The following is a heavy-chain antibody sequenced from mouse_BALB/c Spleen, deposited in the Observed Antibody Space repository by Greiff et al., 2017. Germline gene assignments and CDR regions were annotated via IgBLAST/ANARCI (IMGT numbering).Heavy chain of an antibody. CDR3: ARRTTVVPHYYAMDY. V-gene: IGHV5-17*02. J-gene: IGHJ4*01. Sequence: EVKVVESGGGLVQPGGSRKLSCAASGFTFSSFGMHWVRQAPEKGLEWVAYISSGSSTIYYADTVKGRFTISRDNPKNTLFLQMTSLRSEDTAMYYCARRTTVVPHYYAMDYWGQGTSVTVSS. CDR1: GFTFSSFG. CDR2: ISSGSSTI. D-gene: IGHD1-1*01.